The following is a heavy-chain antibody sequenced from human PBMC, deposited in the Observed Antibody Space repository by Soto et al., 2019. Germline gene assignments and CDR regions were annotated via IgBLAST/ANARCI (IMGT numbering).Heavy chain of an antibody. J-gene: IGHJ3*02. V-gene: IGHV3-7*01. CDR2: IKQDGSEK. CDR3: ARAGGKKDGYSGSDDAFDI. CDR1: GFTFSSYW. Sequence: GGSLRLSCAASGFTFSSYWMSWVRQAPGKGLEWVANIKQDGSEKYYVDSVKGRFTISRDNAKNSLYLQMNSLRAEDTAVYYCARAGGKKDGYSGSDDAFDIWGQGTMVTVSS. D-gene: IGHD5-12*01.